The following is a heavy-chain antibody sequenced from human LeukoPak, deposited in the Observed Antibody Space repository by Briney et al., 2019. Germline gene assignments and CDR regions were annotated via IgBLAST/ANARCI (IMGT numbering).Heavy chain of an antibody. CDR3: ARVRREYYYGSLYGMDV. CDR1: GYTFTSYG. CDR2: ISAYNGNT. V-gene: IGHV1-18*04. D-gene: IGHD3-10*01. J-gene: IGHJ6*04. Sequence: WASVKVSCKASGYTFTSYGISWVRQAPGQGLEWMGWISAYNGNTNYAQKLQGRVTMTTDTSTSTAYMELRGLRSDDTAVYYCARVRREYYYGSLYGMDVWGKGTTVTVSS.